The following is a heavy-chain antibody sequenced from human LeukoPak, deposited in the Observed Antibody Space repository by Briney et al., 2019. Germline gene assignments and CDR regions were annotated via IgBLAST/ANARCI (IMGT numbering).Heavy chain of an antibody. CDR1: GFTSSSYW. V-gene: IGHV3-7*03. Sequence: PVGSLRLSCAASGFTSSSYWMSWVRQAPGKGLEWVANIKQDGSEKYYVDSVKGRFTISRDNAKNSLYLQMNSLRAEDTAVYYCARNLAAADPYWYFDLWGRGTLVTVSS. CDR3: ARNLAAADPYWYFDL. J-gene: IGHJ2*01. CDR2: IKQDGSEK. D-gene: IGHD6-13*01.